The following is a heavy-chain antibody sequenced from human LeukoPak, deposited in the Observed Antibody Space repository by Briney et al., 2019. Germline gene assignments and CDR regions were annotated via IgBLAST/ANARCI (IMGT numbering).Heavy chain of an antibody. D-gene: IGHD3-16*01. CDR1: GFTFSSYS. Sequence: GGSLRLSCAASGFTFSSYSMNWVRQAPGKGLEWVSSISSSSSYIYYADSVKGRFTMSRDNAKNSLYLQMNSLRAEDTAVYYCTRDGSNGYHPLGWFDYWGQGTLVTVSS. CDR2: ISSSSSYI. V-gene: IGHV3-21*04. J-gene: IGHJ4*02. CDR3: TRDGSNGYHPLGWFDY.